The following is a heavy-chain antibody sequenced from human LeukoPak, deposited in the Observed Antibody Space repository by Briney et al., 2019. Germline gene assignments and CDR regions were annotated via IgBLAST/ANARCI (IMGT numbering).Heavy chain of an antibody. CDR1: GXTFSSYS. CDR2: ISSGSSTI. Sequence: GGSLRLSCAASGXTFSSYSMNWVRQAPGKGLEWVSNISSGSSTIYYADSVKGRFTISRDNAKNSLYLQMNSLRAEDTAVYYCARWCSSSSCFRGFDYWGQGTLVTVSS. CDR3: ARWCSSSSCFRGFDY. J-gene: IGHJ4*02. D-gene: IGHD2-2*01. V-gene: IGHV3-48*01.